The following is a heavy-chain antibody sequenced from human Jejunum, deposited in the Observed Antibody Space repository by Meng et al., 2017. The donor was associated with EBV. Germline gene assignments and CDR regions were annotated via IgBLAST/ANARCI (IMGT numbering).Heavy chain of an antibody. D-gene: IGHD3-10*01. CDR3: VREIRCYYSAY. CDR2: ISYDGSNK. V-gene: IGHV3-30-3*01. Sequence: VQQVEGGGCVVQSVMSLILSCAASEFTFSSYAMQWVRQAPGKGLEWVALISYDGSNKYYADSVKGRSTISRASSKNTLFLQMNSLRAEDTAVYYCVREIRCYYSAYWGQGALVTVSS. J-gene: IGHJ4*02. CDR1: EFTFSSYA.